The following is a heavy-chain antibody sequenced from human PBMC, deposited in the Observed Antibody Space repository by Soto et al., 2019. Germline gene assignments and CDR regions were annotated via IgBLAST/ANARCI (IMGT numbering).Heavy chain of an antibody. CDR2: IYWDDDK. J-gene: IGHJ2*01. CDR1: GFSLGTYGVG. D-gene: IGHD1-26*01. CDR3: APRGGGIVGWYFDR. Sequence: QITLNESGPPLVKPTQTLTLTCTFSGFSLGTYGVGVGWMRQPPGKALEWLALIYWDDDKRYSPSLKSRLTITKDTSKRQLFLTLTHRDPVDTATSSCAPRGGGIVGWYFDRWGRGTPVIVSP. V-gene: IGHV2-5*02.